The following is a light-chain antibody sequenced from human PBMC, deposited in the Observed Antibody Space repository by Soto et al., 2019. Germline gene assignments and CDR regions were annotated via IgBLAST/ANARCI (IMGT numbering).Light chain of an antibody. CDR1: HGIGNS. J-gene: IGKJ4*01. V-gene: IGKV1-8*01. CDR2: DVS. CDR3: QHYYNYPLT. Sequence: AIRMTQSPSSFSASTGHNVTITCRASHGIGNSLAWYQQKPGKAPNLLIYDVSTIQSGVPARFSGSESGSDFTLTITRLQSEDFATYYCQHYYNYPLTFGGGTKVEIK.